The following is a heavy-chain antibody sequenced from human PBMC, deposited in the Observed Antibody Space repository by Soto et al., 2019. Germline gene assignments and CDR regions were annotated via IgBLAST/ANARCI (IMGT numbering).Heavy chain of an antibody. J-gene: IGHJ6*02. CDR1: GGTINSYA. V-gene: IGHV1-69*13. D-gene: IGHD6-13*01. CDR2: IIPIFGTA. CDR3: AREVVFGYSSSWHSSGSYGMDV. Sequence: SVKVTCKSPGGTINSYAISCVQQAKRQGLEWMGGIIPIFGTANYAQKFQGRVTITADESTSTAYMELSSLRSEDTAVYYCAREVVFGYSSSWHSSGSYGMDVRGQGTTVTVSS.